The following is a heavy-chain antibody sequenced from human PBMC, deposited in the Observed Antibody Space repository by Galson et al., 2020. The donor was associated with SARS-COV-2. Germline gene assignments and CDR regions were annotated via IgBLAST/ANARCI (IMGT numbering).Heavy chain of an antibody. CDR2: ISPIFGTA. D-gene: IGHD3-10*01. Sequence: SVKVSCKASGGTFSSYAISWVRQAPGQGLEWMGGISPIFGTANYAQKFQGRVTITADESTSTAYMELSSLRSEDTAVYYCARELWFGELGYYYYYGMDVWGQGTTVTVSS. CDR3: ARELWFGELGYYYYYGMDV. J-gene: IGHJ6*02. CDR1: GGTFSSYA. V-gene: IGHV1-69*13.